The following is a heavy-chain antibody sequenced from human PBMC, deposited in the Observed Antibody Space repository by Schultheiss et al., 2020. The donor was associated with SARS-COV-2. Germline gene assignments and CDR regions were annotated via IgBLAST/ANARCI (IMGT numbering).Heavy chain of an antibody. V-gene: IGHV3-23*01. J-gene: IGHJ6*03. Sequence: GGSLRLSCAASGFTFSSYAMSWVRQAPGKGLEWVSAISGSGGSTYYADSVKGRFTISRHNSKNTLYLQMNSLRAEDTAVYYCARTYCSSTSCLYGYYYYMDVWGKGTTVTVSS. CDR2: ISGSGGST. D-gene: IGHD2-2*01. CDR3: ARTYCSSTSCLYGYYYYMDV. CDR1: GFTFSSYA.